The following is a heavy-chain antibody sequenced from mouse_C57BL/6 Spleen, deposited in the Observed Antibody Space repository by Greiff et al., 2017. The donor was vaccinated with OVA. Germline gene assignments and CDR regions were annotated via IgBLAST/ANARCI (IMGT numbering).Heavy chain of an antibody. D-gene: IGHD2-2*01. Sequence: VKLQESGPGLVQPSQSLSITCTVSGFSLTSYGVHWVRQSPGKGLEWLGVIWSGGSTDYNAAFISRLSISKDDSKSQVFFKMNSLQADDTAIYYCARKWGSTMVTYAMDYWGQGTSVTVSS. V-gene: IGHV2-2*01. CDR1: GFSLTSYG. CDR3: ARKWGSTMVTYAMDY. J-gene: IGHJ4*01. CDR2: IWSGGST.